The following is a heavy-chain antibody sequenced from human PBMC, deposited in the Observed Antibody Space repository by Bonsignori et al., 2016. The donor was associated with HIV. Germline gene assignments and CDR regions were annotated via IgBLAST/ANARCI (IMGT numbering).Heavy chain of an antibody. D-gene: IGHD4-17*01. Sequence: VRQMPGKGLEWMGVIYPGDSDTRYSPSFQGLVTQGLVTISADMSLYTAYLQLNSLKSSDTAMYYCARPSTPSSGDPYHPFDIWGQGTMVTVSS. CDR2: IYPGDSDT. J-gene: IGHJ3*02. V-gene: IGHV5-51*01. CDR3: ARPSTPSSGDPYHPFDI.